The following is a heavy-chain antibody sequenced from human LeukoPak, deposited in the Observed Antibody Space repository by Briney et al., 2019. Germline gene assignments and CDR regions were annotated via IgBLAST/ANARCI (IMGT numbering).Heavy chain of an antibody. CDR1: GFTVSSNY. J-gene: IGHJ4*02. D-gene: IGHD4-23*01. CDR3: ARGDYGGDYFDY. V-gene: IGHV3-66*01. CDR2: IFTGSSS. Sequence: GGSLRLSCAASGFTVSSNYMNWVRQAPGKGLEWVSVIFTGSSSYYADSVKGRFTISRDNSKNTLYLQMNSLRAEDTAVYYCARGDYGGDYFDYWGQGTLVTVSS.